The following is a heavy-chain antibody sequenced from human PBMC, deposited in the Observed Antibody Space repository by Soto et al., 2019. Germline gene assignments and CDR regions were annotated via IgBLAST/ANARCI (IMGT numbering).Heavy chain of an antibody. CDR2: IIPMFGTA. CDR3: ARSCSGGSCYYAFDS. V-gene: IGHV1-69*13. D-gene: IGHD2-15*01. J-gene: IGHJ3*02. Sequence: PVKVSCKASGGTFSSYAISWVRQAPGQGLEWMGGIIPMFGTANYAQKFQGRVTITADESTSTAYMELSSLRSEDAAVYYCARSCSGGSCYYAFDSWRQGTMVTVSS. CDR1: GGTFSSYA.